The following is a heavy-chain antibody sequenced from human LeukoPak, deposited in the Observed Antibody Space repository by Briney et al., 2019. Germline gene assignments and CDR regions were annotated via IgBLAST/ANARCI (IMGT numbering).Heavy chain of an antibody. CDR1: GFTFSSYS. CDR3: ARENYDSSGYYSFFDY. Sequence: GGSLRLSCAASGFTFSSYSMNWVRQAPGKGLEWVSSISSSSSYIYYADSVKGRFTISRDNAKNSLYLQMNSLRAEDTAVYYCARENYDSSGYYSFFDYWGQGTLVTVSS. CDR2: ISSSSSYI. D-gene: IGHD3-22*01. J-gene: IGHJ4*02. V-gene: IGHV3-21*01.